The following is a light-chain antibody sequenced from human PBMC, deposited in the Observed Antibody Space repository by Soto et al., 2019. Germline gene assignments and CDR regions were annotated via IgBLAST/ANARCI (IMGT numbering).Light chain of an antibody. CDR2: GAS. J-gene: IGKJ1*01. CDR1: QSVKSK. V-gene: IGKV3-15*01. CDR3: QQYNNWWT. Sequence: EILMTQSPATLSVSPGERATLSCRASQSVKSKLAWYQQKPGRAPRLLIYGASTRATGIPARLSGSGSGTEFTLTISSLQSEDFAVYYCQQYNNWWTFGQGTKVDIK.